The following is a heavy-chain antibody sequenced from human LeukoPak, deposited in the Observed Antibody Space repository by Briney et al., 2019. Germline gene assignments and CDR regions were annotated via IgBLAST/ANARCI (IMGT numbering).Heavy chain of an antibody. V-gene: IGHV1-3*01. J-gene: IGHJ4*02. D-gene: IGHD7-27*01. CDR3: AREGQSWGLDY. CDR1: GYTFTSYA. CDR2: INAGNGNT. Sequence: ASVKVSCKASGYTFTSYAMHWVRQAPGQRLEWMGWINAGNGNTKYSQEFQGRVTMTRDTSISTAYMELSRLRSDDTAVYYCAREGQSWGLDYWGQGTLVTVSS.